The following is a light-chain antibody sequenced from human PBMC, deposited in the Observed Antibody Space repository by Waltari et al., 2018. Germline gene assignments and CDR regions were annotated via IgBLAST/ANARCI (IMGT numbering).Light chain of an antibody. CDR3: AAWDDSLNGHGV. CDR2: RSD. Sequence: QSVLTQTPSASGTPGQRVTISCSGGSSNIGSNVVNWYQPLPGKAPQLLIDRSDQRPSGVPDRFSGSKAGTSAFLAISGLQSEDEADYYCAAWDDSLNGHGVFGGGTKVTVL. CDR1: SSNIGSNV. V-gene: IGLV1-44*01. J-gene: IGLJ3*02.